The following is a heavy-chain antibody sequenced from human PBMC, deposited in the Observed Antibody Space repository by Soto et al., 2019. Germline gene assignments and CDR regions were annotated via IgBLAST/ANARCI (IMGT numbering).Heavy chain of an antibody. V-gene: IGHV1-69*02. CDR2: IIPILGIA. J-gene: IGHJ3*02. CDR1: GGTFSSYT. Sequence: QVQLVQSGAEVKKPGSSVKVSCKASGGTFSSYTISWVRQAPGQGLEWMGRIIPILGIANYAQQFQGRVTITADKSTSTAYMELSSLRSEDTAVYYCARRSGYDLLSAFDIWGQGTMVTVSS. D-gene: IGHD5-12*01. CDR3: ARRSGYDLLSAFDI.